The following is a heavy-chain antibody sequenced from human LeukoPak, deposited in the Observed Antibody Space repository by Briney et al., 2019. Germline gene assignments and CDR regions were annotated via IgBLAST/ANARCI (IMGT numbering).Heavy chain of an antibody. CDR1: GGSISSYY. Sequence: SETLSLTCTVSGGSISSYYWSWIRQPPGKGLEWIGYIYYSGSTNYNPSLKSRVTISVDTSKNQFSLKLSSVTAADTAVYYCASTNYYDSSGYHPAFDYWGQGTLVTVSS. V-gene: IGHV4-59*08. J-gene: IGHJ4*02. CDR3: ASTNYYDSSGYHPAFDY. CDR2: IYYSGST. D-gene: IGHD3-22*01.